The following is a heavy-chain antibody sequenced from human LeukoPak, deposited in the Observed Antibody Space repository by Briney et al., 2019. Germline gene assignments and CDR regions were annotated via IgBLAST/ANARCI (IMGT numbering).Heavy chain of an antibody. D-gene: IGHD5-18*01. CDR1: GFTFNDYA. CDR3: ARGGPYSYGYLGYYYYMDV. V-gene: IGHV3-21*01. J-gene: IGHJ6*03. CDR2: ISTSSSYI. Sequence: GGSLRLSCAASGFTFNDYAMHWVRQAPGKGLEWVSSISTSSSYIYYADSVKGRFTISRDNAKNSLYLQMNSLRAEDTAVYYCARGGPYSYGYLGYYYYMDVWGKGATVTISS.